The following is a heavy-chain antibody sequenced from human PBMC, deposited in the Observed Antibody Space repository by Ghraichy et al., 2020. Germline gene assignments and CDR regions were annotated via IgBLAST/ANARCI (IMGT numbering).Heavy chain of an antibody. CDR3: ARRSRFTVTTPFDY. V-gene: IGHV4-34*01. CDR2: INHSGST. D-gene: IGHD4-17*01. J-gene: IGHJ4*02. Sequence: SETLSLTCAVYGGSFSGYYWSWIRQPPGKGLEWIGEINHSGSTNYNPSLKSRVTISVDTSKNQFSLKLSSVTAADTAVYYCARRSRFTVTTPFDYWGQGTLVTVSS. CDR1: GGSFSGYY.